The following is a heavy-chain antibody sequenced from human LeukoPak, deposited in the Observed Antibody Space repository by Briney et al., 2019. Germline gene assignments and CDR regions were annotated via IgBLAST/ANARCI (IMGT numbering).Heavy chain of an antibody. V-gene: IGHV4-59*01. CDR1: GGSISRYY. Sequence: SETLSLTCSVSGGSISRYYWSWIQQPPGKGLEWIGYIYYSGGSGSTYYNPSLKSRVPISVDTSKNQFSLKLSSVTAADTAVYYCARGYGDYYVDYWGQGTLLIVSS. J-gene: IGHJ4*02. CDR3: ARGYGDYYVDY. CDR2: IYYSGGSGST. D-gene: IGHD4-17*01.